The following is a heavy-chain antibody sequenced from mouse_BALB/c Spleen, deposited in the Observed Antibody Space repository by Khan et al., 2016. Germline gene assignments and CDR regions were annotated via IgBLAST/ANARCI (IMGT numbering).Heavy chain of an antibody. D-gene: IGHD1-1*01. V-gene: IGHV9-3*02. J-gene: IGHJ2*01. CDR2: IKTNTGDT. Sequence: QIQLVQSGPELMKPGETVKLSCKASGYTFTNFGINWVRQAPGKGLEWMDWIKTNTGDTTYADDFKGRFPFSLETSASTAYLQINNLINEDTATYCCVTGSTTVIATPRHYWGQGTTVTVSS. CDR1: GYTFTNFG. CDR3: VTGSTTVIATPRHY.